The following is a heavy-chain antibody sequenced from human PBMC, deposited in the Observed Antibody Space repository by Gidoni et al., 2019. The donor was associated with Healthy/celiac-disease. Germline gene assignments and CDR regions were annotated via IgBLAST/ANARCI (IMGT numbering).Heavy chain of an antibody. D-gene: IGHD3-22*01. CDR3: ARFYDSSGYYYNDY. J-gene: IGHJ4*02. Sequence: QVQLVESGGGVVQPGRAPRPSCAAPGSTSSSYAMHWVRQAPGKGLEWVAVISYDGSNKYYADSVKGRFTISRDNSKNTLYLQMNSLRAEDTAVYYCARFYDSSGYYYNDYWGQGTLVTVSA. V-gene: IGHV3-30-3*01. CDR2: ISYDGSNK. CDR1: GSTSSSYA.